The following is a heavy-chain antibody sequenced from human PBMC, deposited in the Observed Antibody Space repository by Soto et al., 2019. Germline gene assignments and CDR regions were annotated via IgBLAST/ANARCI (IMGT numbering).Heavy chain of an antibody. J-gene: IGHJ4*02. V-gene: IGHV3-30*03. CDR1: GFTFSNYG. CDR3: AIEGPITNGYFDY. CDR2: ISYDGNVA. Sequence: QVQLVESGGGVVQPGRSLRLSCAASGFTFSNYGMHWVRQAPGKGLEWVIVISYDGNVAYYADSVKGRFTISRDNSKNPLYLQMNSLRTAGTAMYSCAIEGPITNGYFDYWGQGTLVTVSS.